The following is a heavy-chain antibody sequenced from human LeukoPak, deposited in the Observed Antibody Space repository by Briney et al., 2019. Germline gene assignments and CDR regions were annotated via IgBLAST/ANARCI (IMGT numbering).Heavy chain of an antibody. CDR2: IYYSGST. CDR1: GGSISSYY. Sequence: SETLSLTCTVSGGSISSYYWSWIRQPPGKGLELIGYIYYSGSTNYNPSLKSRVTISVDTSKNQFSLKLSSVTAADTAVYYCARGIRFLESKYYYMDVWGKGTTVTVSS. D-gene: IGHD3-3*01. CDR3: ARGIRFLESKYYYMDV. J-gene: IGHJ6*03. V-gene: IGHV4-59*01.